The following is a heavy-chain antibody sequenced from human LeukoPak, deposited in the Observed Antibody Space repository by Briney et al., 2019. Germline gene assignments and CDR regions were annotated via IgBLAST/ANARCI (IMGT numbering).Heavy chain of an antibody. CDR3: ARGIWARRHMVRGVSPSQNYYYYYMDV. J-gene: IGHJ6*03. D-gene: IGHD3-10*01. Sequence: GASVKVSCKASGYTFTSYDINWVRQATGQGLEWMGWMNPNSGNTGYAQKFQGRVTMTRNTSISTAYMELSSLRSEDTAVYYCARGIWARRHMVRGVSPSQNYYYYYMDVWGKGTTVTISS. CDR2: MNPNSGNT. V-gene: IGHV1-8*01. CDR1: GYTFTSYD.